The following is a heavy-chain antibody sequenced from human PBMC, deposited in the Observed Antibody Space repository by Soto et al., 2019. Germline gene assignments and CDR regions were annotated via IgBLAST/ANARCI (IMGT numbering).Heavy chain of an antibody. V-gene: IGHV3-48*02. CDR1: GFTFSTYN. CDR2: ITNTGETI. Sequence: EVQMVESGGGLVQPGGSLRLSCAGSGFTFSTYNMDWVRQAPGKGLEWISYITNTGETIYYADSVRGRFTISRDNAKNALFLQMNSRIEEDRDVYYCARDGDRGYDMDVWGQGTRVTVSS. J-gene: IGHJ6*02. CDR3: ARDGDRGYDMDV.